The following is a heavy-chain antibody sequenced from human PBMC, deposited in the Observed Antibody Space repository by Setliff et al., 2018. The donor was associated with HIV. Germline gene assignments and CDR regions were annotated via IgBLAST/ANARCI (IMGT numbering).Heavy chain of an antibody. J-gene: IGHJ6*03. V-gene: IGHV4-4*02. D-gene: IGHD2-15*01. CDR2: IYHSGST. CDR1: GGSISSSNW. Sequence: SETLSLTCAVSGGSISSSNWWSWVRQPPGKGLEWIGEIYHSGSTNYNPSLKSRVTISVDKSKNQFSLKLSSVTAADTAFYYCARSPRTATTISARFHYMDVWGKGTTVTVSS. CDR3: ARSPRTATTISARFHYMDV.